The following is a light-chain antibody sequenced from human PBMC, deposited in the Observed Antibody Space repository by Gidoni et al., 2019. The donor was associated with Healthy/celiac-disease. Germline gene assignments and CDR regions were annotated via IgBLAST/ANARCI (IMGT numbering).Light chain of an antibody. J-gene: IGLJ2*01. CDR3: ATWVDRLNGLT. V-gene: IGLV1-44*01. CDR1: TSHIGSNP. Sequence: HSVLTQPPSESGTPRQTITIACSESTSHIGSNPVNWYQHIPGASPKLLIYSNSQRPSGVPDRFSGSKSGTSASLAISDLQSEDEADYYCATWVDRLNGLTFGGGTKLTVL. CDR2: SNS.